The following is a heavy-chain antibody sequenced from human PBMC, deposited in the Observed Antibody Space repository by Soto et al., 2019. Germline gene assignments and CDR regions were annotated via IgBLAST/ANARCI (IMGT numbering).Heavy chain of an antibody. V-gene: IGHV4-31*03. CDR1: GGSISSGGYY. CDR3: ARERRSGPATYYYYGMDV. Sequence: SETLSLTCTVSGGSISSGGYYWSWIRQHPGKGLEWIGYIYYSGSTYYNPSLTSRVTISVDTSKNQFSLKLSSVTAADTAVYYCARERRSGPATYYYYGMDVWRRGNRGTV. D-gene: IGHD1-26*01. CDR2: IYYSGST. J-gene: IGHJ6*01.